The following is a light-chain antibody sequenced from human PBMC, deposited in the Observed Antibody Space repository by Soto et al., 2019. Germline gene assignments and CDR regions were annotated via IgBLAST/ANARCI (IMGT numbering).Light chain of an antibody. V-gene: IGKV3-15*01. CDR3: QQYNKWPEFT. J-gene: IGKJ3*01. Sequence: EIVMTQSPATLSVSPGERATLSCRASQSVSSNLAWYQQRPGQAPRLLIYGASARATGIPARFSGSGSGPEFTLTISSLQSEDFAVYYCQQYNKWPEFTFGPGTRV. CDR2: GAS. CDR1: QSVSSN.